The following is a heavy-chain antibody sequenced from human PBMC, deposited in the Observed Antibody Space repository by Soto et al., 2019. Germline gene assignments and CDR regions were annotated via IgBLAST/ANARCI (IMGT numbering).Heavy chain of an antibody. V-gene: IGHV4-30-4*01. CDR1: GGSISSGDYY. D-gene: IGHD6-13*01. Sequence: SETLSLTCTVSGGSISSGDYYWSWIRQPPGKGLEWIGYIYYSGSTYYNPSLKSRVTISVDTSKNQFSLKLSSVTAADTAVYYCARDRGSSSWYERGYFDYWGQGTLVTVSS. CDR2: IYYSGST. J-gene: IGHJ4*02. CDR3: ARDRGSSSWYERGYFDY.